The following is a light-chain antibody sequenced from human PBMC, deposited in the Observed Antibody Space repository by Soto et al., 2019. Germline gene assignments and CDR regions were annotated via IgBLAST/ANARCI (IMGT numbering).Light chain of an antibody. J-gene: IGLJ1*01. CDR3: SSYTSSSIDYV. CDR1: SSDVGGYNY. CDR2: EVS. Sequence: QSALTQPASVSGSPGQSITISCTGTSSDVGGYNYVSWYQQHPGKAPKLMIYEVSNRPSGVSNRFSGSKSGNTASLTTSGLQAEDEDDYYCSSYTSSSIDYVFGTGTKLTVL. V-gene: IGLV2-14*01.